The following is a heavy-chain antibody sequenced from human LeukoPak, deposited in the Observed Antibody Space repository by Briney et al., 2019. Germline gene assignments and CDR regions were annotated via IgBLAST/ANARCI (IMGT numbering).Heavy chain of an antibody. D-gene: IGHD4/OR15-4a*01. Sequence: GGSLRLSCAASGFTFSSYSMNWVRQAPGKGLEWVSSISSSSSYIYYADSVKGRFTISRDNAKNSLYLQMNSLRAEDTAVYYCARGDYGDHVWVDAFDIWGQGTMVTVSS. J-gene: IGHJ3*02. CDR3: ARGDYGDHVWVDAFDI. CDR2: ISSSSSYI. V-gene: IGHV3-21*01. CDR1: GFTFSSYS.